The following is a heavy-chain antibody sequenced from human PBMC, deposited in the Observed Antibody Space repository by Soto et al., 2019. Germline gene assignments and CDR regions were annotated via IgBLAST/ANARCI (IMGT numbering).Heavy chain of an antibody. CDR3: ASDIPSIFGVVIIPYGMDV. J-gene: IGHJ6*02. CDR1: GYTFTSYG. Sequence: ASVKVSCKASGYTFTSYGMSWVRQAPGQGLEWMGWISAYNGNTNYAQKLQGRVTITADESTSTAYMELSSLRSEDTAVYYCASDIPSIFGVVIIPYGMDVWGQGTTVTVSS. CDR2: ISAYNGNT. D-gene: IGHD3-3*01. V-gene: IGHV1-18*04.